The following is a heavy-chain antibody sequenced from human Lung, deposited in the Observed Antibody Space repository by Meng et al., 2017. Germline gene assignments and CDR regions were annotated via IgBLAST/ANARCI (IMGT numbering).Heavy chain of an antibody. D-gene: IGHD6-6*01. J-gene: IGHJ4*02. Sequence: EVQLLESGGGLVQPGGSLRLSCAVSGLTFSGYVMTWVRQAPGKGLEWVSSVSGSDDIAYYGDSVKGRVTISRDNSKNTLYLQMNSLRAEDTAVYFCAKDLGASSSYYFDYWGQGTLVTVSS. CDR3: AKDLGASSSYYFDY. CDR2: VSGSDDIA. CDR1: GLTFSGYV. V-gene: IGHV3-23*01.